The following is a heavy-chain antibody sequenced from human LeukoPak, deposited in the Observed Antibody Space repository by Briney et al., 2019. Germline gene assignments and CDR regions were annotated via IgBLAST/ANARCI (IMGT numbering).Heavy chain of an antibody. CDR2: INPNSGGT. D-gene: IGHD3-10*01. V-gene: IGHV1-2*02. Sequence: GASVKVSCKASGYTFTGYYMHWVRQAPGQGLEWMGWINPNSGGTNYAQKFQGRVTMTRDTSISTAYMELRSLRSDDTAVYYCTRHDALVWFGELIHFDYWGQGTLVTVSS. CDR1: GYTFTGYY. CDR3: TRHDALVWFGELIHFDY. J-gene: IGHJ4*02.